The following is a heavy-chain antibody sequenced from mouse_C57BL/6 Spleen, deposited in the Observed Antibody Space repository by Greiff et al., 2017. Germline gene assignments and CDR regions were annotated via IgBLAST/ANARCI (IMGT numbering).Heavy chain of an antibody. V-gene: IGHV10-1*01. J-gene: IGHJ4*01. CDR1: GFSFNTYA. CDR2: IRSKSNNYAT. CDR3: VRREYYAMDY. Sequence: EVQGVESGGGLVQPKGSLKLSCAASGFSFNTYAMNWVRQAPGKGLEWVARIRSKSNNYATYYADSVKDRFTISRDDSESMLYLQMNNLKTEDTAMYYCVRREYYAMDYWGQGTSVTVSS.